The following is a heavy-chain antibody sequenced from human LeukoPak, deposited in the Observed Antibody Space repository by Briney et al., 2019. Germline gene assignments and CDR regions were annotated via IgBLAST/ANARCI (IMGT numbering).Heavy chain of an antibody. V-gene: IGHV3-33*01. CDR1: GFTFSSYG. D-gene: IGHD3-22*01. Sequence: PGRSLRLSCAASGFTFSSYGMHWVRQAPGKGLEWVAVIWYDGSNKYYADSVKGRFTISRDNSKNTLYLQMNSLRAEDTAVYYCARDPSTGITMIAVPTLLEAGSDAFDIWGQGTMVTVSS. CDR3: ARDPSTGITMIAVPTLLEAGSDAFDI. J-gene: IGHJ3*02. CDR2: IWYDGSNK.